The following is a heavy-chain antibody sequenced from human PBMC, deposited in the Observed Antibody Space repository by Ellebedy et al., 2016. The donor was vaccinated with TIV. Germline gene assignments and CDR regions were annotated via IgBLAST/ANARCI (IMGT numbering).Heavy chain of an antibody. CDR2: ISANGVTT. CDR3: ARRSTDFAFDS. D-gene: IGHD3/OR15-3a*01. J-gene: IGHJ4*02. Sequence: PGGSLRLSCAASGFTFSTYPMNWVRQAPGKGLEWVPIISANGVTTYYADSVKGRFTISRDTSKNTLFLQMSSLRAEDTAVYFCARRSTDFAFDSWGQGTLVTVSS. V-gene: IGHV3-23*01. CDR1: GFTFSTYP.